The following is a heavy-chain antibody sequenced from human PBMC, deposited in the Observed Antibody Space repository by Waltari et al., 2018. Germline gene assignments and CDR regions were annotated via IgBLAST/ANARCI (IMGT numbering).Heavy chain of an antibody. D-gene: IGHD1-7*01. Sequence: DVQLVESGGGLVQPGASLRLSCGVSGFDFIIYSMNWVRQAPGKRLEWIAYISSSSGTTYYADSVKGRFTISRDNPSNSLYLHMNNLRVEDTGTYYCATELLGAQYDFDHWGRGTLVTVSS. V-gene: IGHV3-48*04. CDR2: ISSSSGTT. CDR1: GFDFIIYS. J-gene: IGHJ4*02. CDR3: ATELLGAQYDFDH.